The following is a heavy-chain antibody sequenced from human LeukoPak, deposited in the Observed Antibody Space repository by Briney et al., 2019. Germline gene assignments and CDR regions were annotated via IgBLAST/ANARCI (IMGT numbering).Heavy chain of an antibody. CDR3: ARGPSYYYGSGSYYNIWFDP. CDR1: GGTFSSYA. CDR2: IIPIFGTA. Sequence: SVKVSCKASGGTFSSYAISWVRQAPGQGLEWMGGIIPIFGTADYAQKSQGRVTITADESTSTAYMELSSLRSEDTAVYYCARGPSYYYGSGSYYNIWFDPWGQGTLVTVSS. J-gene: IGHJ5*02. V-gene: IGHV1-69*01. D-gene: IGHD3-10*01.